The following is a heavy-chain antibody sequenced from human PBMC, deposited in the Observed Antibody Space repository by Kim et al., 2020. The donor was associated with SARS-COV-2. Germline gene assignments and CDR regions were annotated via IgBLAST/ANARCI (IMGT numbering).Heavy chain of an antibody. CDR1: GYTFTSYA. CDR3: ARSSGSYRWFDP. V-gene: IGHV1-3*01. D-gene: IGHD3-10*01. CDR2: INAGNGNT. J-gene: IGHJ5*02. Sequence: ASVKVSCKASGYTFTSYAMHWVRQAPGQRLEWMGWINAGNGNTKYSQKFQGRVTITRDTSASTAYMELSSLRSEDTAVYYCARSSGSYRWFDPWGQGTLVTVSS.